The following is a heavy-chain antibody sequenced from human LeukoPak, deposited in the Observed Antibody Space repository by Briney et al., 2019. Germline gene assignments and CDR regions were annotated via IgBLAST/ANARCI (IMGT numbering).Heavy chain of an antibody. J-gene: IGHJ3*02. CDR3: ARVALRAHDAFDI. Sequence: SQTLSLTCTVSGGSLRSHYWICIPQPPRKGREGIGYIYYSGSTNYNPSLKRRVTISVDTSKTQFPLKLSSVTAADTAVYYCARVALRAHDAFDIWGQGTMVTVSS. V-gene: IGHV4-59*11. CDR1: GGSLRSHY. CDR2: IYYSGST. D-gene: IGHD4-17*01.